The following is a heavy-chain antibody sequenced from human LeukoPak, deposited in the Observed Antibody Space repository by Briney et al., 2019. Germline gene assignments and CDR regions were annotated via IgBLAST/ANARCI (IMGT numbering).Heavy chain of an antibody. CDR2: IYYSGST. Sequence: SQTLSLTCTVSGGSISSYYWSWIRQPPGKGLEWIGYIYYSGSTNYNPSLKSRVTISVDTSKNQFSLKLSSVTAADTAVYYCARRPDYDFWSGYAFDYWGQGTLVTVSS. J-gene: IGHJ4*02. D-gene: IGHD3-3*01. CDR1: GGSISSYY. V-gene: IGHV4-59*01. CDR3: ARRPDYDFWSGYAFDY.